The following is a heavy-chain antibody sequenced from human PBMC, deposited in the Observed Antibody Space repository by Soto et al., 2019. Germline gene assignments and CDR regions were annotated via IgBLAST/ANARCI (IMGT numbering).Heavy chain of an antibody. D-gene: IGHD7-27*01. V-gene: IGHV3-7*03. Sequence: PWGSLRLSCAASGFTFTNYWMTWVRQAPGRGLEWVANIKKDGSDKHYVDSVKGRFTISRDNAKNSLYLQINSLRAEDTAVYYCARDIWGPEYCGPGSRVTVYS. J-gene: IGHJ4*02. CDR2: IKKDGSDK. CDR1: GFTFTNYW. CDR3: ARDIWGPEY.